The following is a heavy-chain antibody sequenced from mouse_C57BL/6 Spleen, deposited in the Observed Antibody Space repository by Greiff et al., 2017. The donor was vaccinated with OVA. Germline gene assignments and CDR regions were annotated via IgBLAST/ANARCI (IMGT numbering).Heavy chain of an antibody. V-gene: IGHV5-17*01. D-gene: IGHD1-1*01. CDR3: ARRHLHYYGSSYDAMDY. J-gene: IGHJ4*01. Sequence: EVKLVESGGGLVKPGGSLKLSCAASGFTFSDYGMHWVRQAPEKGLEWVAYISSGSSTIYYADTVKGRSTISRDNAKNTLFLQLTSLRSEDTAMYYCARRHLHYYGSSYDAMDYWGQGTSVTVSS. CDR1: GFTFSDYG. CDR2: ISSGSSTI.